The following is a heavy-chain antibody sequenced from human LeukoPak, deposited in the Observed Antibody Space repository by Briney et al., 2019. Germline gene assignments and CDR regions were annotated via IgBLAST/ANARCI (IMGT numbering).Heavy chain of an antibody. Sequence: PSETLSLTCTVSGGSISSSSSYWGWIRQPPGKGLEWIGSIYCSGSTYYNPSLKSRVTMSVDTSKNQFSLKLSSVTAADTAVYYCARRAYYFDYWGQGTLVTVSS. J-gene: IGHJ4*02. CDR3: ARRAYYFDY. CDR2: IYCSGST. CDR1: GGSISSSSSY. V-gene: IGHV4-39*01.